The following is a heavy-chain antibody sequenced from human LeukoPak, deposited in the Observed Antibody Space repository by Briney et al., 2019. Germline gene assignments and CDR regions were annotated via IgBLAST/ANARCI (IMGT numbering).Heavy chain of an antibody. CDR1: GFIFSNYG. CDR2: ISASGSAT. J-gene: IGHJ4*02. V-gene: IGHV3-23*01. CDR3: ASPQY. Sequence: GGSLRLSYAASGFIFSNYGMNWVRQAPGKGLEWVAAISASGSATSYADSVRGRFTISRDNSKSTTYLQMNSLRAEDTAVYYCASPQYWGQGTLVTVSS.